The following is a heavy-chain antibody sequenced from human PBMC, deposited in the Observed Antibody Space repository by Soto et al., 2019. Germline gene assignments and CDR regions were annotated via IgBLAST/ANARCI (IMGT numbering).Heavy chain of an antibody. V-gene: IGHV4-30-4*01. J-gene: IGHJ6*02. D-gene: IGHD3-10*01. CDR2: IYYSGNT. CDR1: GGSISSGDYC. CDR3: ARDRYYCSGTYYNFYYGMDV. Sequence: PSETLSLTCSVSGGSISSGDYCWNWIRQPPGKGLEWIGYIYYSGNTYYNPSLRSRVTISLDRSETQFSLKLSFVTAADTAVYYCARDRYYCSGTYYNFYYGMDVWGQGTTV.